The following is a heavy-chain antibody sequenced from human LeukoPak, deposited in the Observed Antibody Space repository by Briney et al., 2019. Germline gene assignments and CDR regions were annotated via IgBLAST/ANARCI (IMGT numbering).Heavy chain of an antibody. Sequence: PSETLSLTCAVYGGSFSGYYRSWIRQPPGKGLELIGEINHSGSTNYNPSLKSRVTISVDTSKNQFSLKLSSVTAADTAVYYCARRVGVVPAARFGGWFDPWGQGTLVTVSS. CDR2: INHSGST. CDR1: GGSFSGYY. J-gene: IGHJ5*02. V-gene: IGHV4-34*01. D-gene: IGHD2-2*01. CDR3: ARRVGVVPAARFGGWFDP.